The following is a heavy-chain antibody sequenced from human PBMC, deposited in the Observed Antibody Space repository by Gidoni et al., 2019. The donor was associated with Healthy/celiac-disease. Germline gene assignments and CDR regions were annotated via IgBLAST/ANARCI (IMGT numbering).Heavy chain of an antibody. V-gene: IGHV3-49*03. CDR1: GFTSGDYA. CDR3: TREGWTITIFGVVPPDDAFDI. CDR2: IRSKAYGGTT. Sequence: EVQLVESGGGLVQPGRSLRLSSTASGFTSGDYAMSWFRQAPGKGLEWVGFIRSKAYGGTTEYAASVKGRFTISRDDSKSIAYLQMNSLKTEDTAVYYCTREGWTITIFGVVPPDDAFDIWGQGTMVTVSS. J-gene: IGHJ3*02. D-gene: IGHD3-3*01.